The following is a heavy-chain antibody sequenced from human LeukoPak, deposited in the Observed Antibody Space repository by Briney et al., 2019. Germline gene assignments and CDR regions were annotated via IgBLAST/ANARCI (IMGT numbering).Heavy chain of an antibody. CDR2: IDYSGST. CDR3: ARDGDSSDYQGVNYYYFYMDV. D-gene: IGHD3-22*01. J-gene: IGHJ6*03. Sequence: SETLSLTCTVSGGSISSSSYYWGWIRQPPGEGLEWIANIDYSGSTYYNPPLKSRVTISIDTSMNQFSLKLNSVTAADTAVYHCARDGDSSDYQGVNYYYFYMDVWGKGTTVTVSS. V-gene: IGHV4-39*07. CDR1: GGSISSSSYY.